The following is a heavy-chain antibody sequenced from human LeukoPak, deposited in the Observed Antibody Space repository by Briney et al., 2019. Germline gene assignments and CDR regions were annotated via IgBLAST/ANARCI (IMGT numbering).Heavy chain of an antibody. J-gene: IGHJ4*02. D-gene: IGHD6-13*01. Sequence: GESLKISCQGSGYSFTSFWIGWVRPMPGKGLEWMGIIYPGDSNIIYSPSFQGQVTVSADKSISTAYLQWNSLKASDTAMYYCARIAAGIDYWGQGALVTVSS. CDR3: ARIAAGIDY. V-gene: IGHV5-51*01. CDR1: GYSFTSFW. CDR2: IYPGDSNI.